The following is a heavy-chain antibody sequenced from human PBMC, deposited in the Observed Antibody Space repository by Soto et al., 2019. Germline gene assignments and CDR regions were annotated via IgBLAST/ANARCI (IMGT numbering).Heavy chain of an antibody. D-gene: IGHD5-18*01. CDR3: AREGFSYGPKGAVFDH. Sequence: GGSLRLSCAASGFNFRTYWMSWVRQAPGKGLEWVANIKEDGTDEYYVDSVKGRLTVSRDNAKNLLYLQLNSLRAEDTAVYYCAREGFSYGPKGAVFDHWGQGSLVTVSS. J-gene: IGHJ4*02. CDR2: IKEDGTDE. CDR1: GFNFRTYW. V-gene: IGHV3-7*03.